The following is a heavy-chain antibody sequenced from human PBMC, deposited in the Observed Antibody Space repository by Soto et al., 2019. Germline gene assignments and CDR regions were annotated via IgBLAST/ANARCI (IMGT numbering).Heavy chain of an antibody. Sequence: QVQLQESGPGLVKPSQTLSLTCTVSGGSVSSGAYYWTWIRQHPGKGLEWIGYIYYSGTTYYNPSLKMRVPISCASSKTQFSLKLSSVTAADTAVYYCARGGVVLVPTVGWFDPWGQGTLVTVSS. V-gene: IGHV4-31*03. J-gene: IGHJ5*02. CDR2: IYYSGTT. CDR3: ARGGVVLVPTVGWFDP. D-gene: IGHD2-2*01. CDR1: GGSVSSGAYY.